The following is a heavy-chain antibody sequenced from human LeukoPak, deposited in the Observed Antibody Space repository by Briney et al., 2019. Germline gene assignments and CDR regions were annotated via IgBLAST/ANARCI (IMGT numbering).Heavy chain of an antibody. Sequence: SQTLSVNCAISGDSVSSNNGAWNWIRQSPSRGLEWLGRTYYRSKWYNDYAESMKGRITINSDTSKNQFSLQLNPVTPEDTAVYYCARDLGNSGWYTFDYWGQGTLVTVSS. V-gene: IGHV6-1*01. D-gene: IGHD6-19*01. CDR2: TYYRSKWYN. CDR3: ARDLGNSGWYTFDY. J-gene: IGHJ4*02. CDR1: GDSVSSNNGA.